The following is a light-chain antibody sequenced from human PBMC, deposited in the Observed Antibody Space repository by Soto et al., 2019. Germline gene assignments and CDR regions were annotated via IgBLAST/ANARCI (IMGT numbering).Light chain of an antibody. Sequence: LTQPASVSGTPGQSITISYTGTSSDIGGYDYVSWYQQRPGKAPKLMIYEVRYRPSGVSNRFSGSKSGNTASLTISGLQAEDEAVYYCCSYTRTSNHYFFGSGTKAPS. J-gene: IGLJ1*01. V-gene: IGLV2-14*01. CDR1: SSDIGGYDY. CDR3: CSYTRTSNHYF. CDR2: EVR.